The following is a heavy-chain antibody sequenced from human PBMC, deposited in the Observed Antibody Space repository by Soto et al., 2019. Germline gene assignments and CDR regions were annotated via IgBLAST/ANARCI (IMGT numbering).Heavy chain of an antibody. CDR1: GFTFDYYW. CDR2: LQTDGSHP. J-gene: IGHJ4*02. CDR3: RSGGDQAW. Sequence: EVPLVASGGGLVQPGGSLRLSCVASGFTFDYYWMHWVRQAPGEGLMWVSRLQTDGSHPDYADSVKGRFTISRDNAKNTRYLQMINLRAEDTALYYCRSGGDQAWWGQGTLVTVSS. V-gene: IGHV3-74*01. D-gene: IGHD2-21*02.